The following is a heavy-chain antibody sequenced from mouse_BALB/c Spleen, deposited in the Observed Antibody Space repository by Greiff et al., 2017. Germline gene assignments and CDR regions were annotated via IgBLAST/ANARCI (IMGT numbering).Heavy chain of an antibody. D-gene: IGHD2-3*01. CDR1: GYTFTSYW. Sequence: QVQLQQPGAELVRPGASVKLSCKASGYTFTSYWINWVKQRPGQGLEWIGNIYPSDSYTNYNQKFKDKATLTVDKSSSTAYMQLSSPTSDDSAVYFCAREGWSHYYAMDYWGQGTSITVSS. CDR2: IYPSDSYT. V-gene: IGHV1-69*02. J-gene: IGHJ4*01. CDR3: AREGWSHYYAMDY.